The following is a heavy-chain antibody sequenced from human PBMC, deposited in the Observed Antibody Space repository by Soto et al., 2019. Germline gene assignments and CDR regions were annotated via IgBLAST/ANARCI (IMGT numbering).Heavy chain of an antibody. CDR3: ARGRGAAADYFDF. D-gene: IGHD6-13*01. V-gene: IGHV3-11*05. Sequence: QVQLVESGGGLVKPGGSLRLSCAVSGFTFSDYYMTWFSQAPGTGLEWVSYISSSTRHTNYADSVKGRFTTSRDNAKNSLFLQMNSLRAEDTAVYYCARGRGAAADYFDFWGQGTLVTVSS. J-gene: IGHJ4*02. CDR1: GFTFSDYY. CDR2: ISSSTRHT.